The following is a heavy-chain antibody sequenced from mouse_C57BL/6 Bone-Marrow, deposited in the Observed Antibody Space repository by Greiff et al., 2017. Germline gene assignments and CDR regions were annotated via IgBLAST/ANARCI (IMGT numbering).Heavy chain of an antibody. CDR3: ARGGLPDYYAMDY. J-gene: IGHJ4*01. Sequence: VQLQQPGAELVKPGASVKMSCKASGYTFTSYWLTWVKQRPGQGLEWIGDIYPGSGSTNSNEKFKSKATLTVDTSSSTAYMQLSSLTSEDSAVYYCARGGLPDYYAMDYWGQGTSVTVSS. D-gene: IGHD2-2*01. CDR1: GYTFTSYW. CDR2: IYPGSGST. V-gene: IGHV1-55*01.